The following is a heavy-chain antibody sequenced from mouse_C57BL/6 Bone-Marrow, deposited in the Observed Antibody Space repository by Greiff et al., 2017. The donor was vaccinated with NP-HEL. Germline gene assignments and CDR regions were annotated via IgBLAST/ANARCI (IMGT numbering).Heavy chain of an antibody. CDR1: GYSITSGYY. CDR3: ASNYDGYYVFFDY. J-gene: IGHJ2*01. Sequence: EVQLQESGPGLVKPSQSLSLTCSVTGYSITSGYYWNWIRQFPGNKLEWMGYISYDGSNNYNPSLKNRISITRDTSKNQFFLKLNSVTTEDTATYYCASNYDGYYVFFDYWGQGTTLTVSS. CDR2: ISYDGSN. D-gene: IGHD2-3*01. V-gene: IGHV3-6*01.